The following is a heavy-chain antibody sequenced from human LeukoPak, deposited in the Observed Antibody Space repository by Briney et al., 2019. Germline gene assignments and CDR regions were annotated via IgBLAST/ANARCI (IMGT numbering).Heavy chain of an antibody. Sequence: SETLSLTCTVFGGSISSYYWSWIRQPAGKGLEWIGRMYTSGSTNYNPPLKSRVTMSVDTPKNQFSLKLSSVTAADTAVYYCARDTGYYFGSGNYLYYFDYWGQGTLVTVSS. D-gene: IGHD3-10*01. CDR1: GGSISSYY. CDR2: MYTSGST. CDR3: ARDTGYYFGSGNYLYYFDY. J-gene: IGHJ4*02. V-gene: IGHV4-4*07.